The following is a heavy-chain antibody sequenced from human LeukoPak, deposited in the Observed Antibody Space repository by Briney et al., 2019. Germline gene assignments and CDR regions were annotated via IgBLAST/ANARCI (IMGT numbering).Heavy chain of an antibody. Sequence: SETLSLTCTVSGGSISSYYWSWIRQPPGKGLEWIGYIYYSGSTNYNPSLKSRVTISVDTSKNQFSLKLSSVTAADTAVYYCARVKDTDLDYWGQGTLVTVSS. CDR2: IYYSGST. J-gene: IGHJ4*02. CDR3: ARVKDTDLDY. CDR1: GGSISSYY. V-gene: IGHV4-59*01.